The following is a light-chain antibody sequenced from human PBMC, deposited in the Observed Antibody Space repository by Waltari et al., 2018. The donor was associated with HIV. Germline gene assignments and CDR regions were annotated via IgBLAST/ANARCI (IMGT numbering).Light chain of an antibody. V-gene: IGLV1-51*01. CDR3: ATWDTGLSAGV. CDR2: DNN. Sequence: QSVLMQPPSVSAATGQKVTSSGSGSSSNIEKDFVSWYHHLPRTAPRLIIFDNNKRSSGIPERFSASKSGTSATLDITGLQTGDEADYYCATWDTGLSAGVFGGGTQVTVL. J-gene: IGLJ2*01. CDR1: SSNIEKDF.